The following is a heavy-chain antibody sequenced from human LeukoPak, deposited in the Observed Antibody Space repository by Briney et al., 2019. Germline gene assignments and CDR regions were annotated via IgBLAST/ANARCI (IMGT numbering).Heavy chain of an antibody. J-gene: IGHJ4*02. Sequence: GGSLRLSCAASGFTFSSYEMNWVRQAPGKGLEWVSYISSSGSTIYYADSVKGRFTIARDNAKNSVYLEMNSLRADDTAVYYCARSARLMKGVVEVTALDNWGQGTLVTVSS. V-gene: IGHV3-48*03. CDR3: ARSARLMKGVVEVTALDN. CDR2: ISSSGSTI. D-gene: IGHD3-3*01. CDR1: GFTFSSYE.